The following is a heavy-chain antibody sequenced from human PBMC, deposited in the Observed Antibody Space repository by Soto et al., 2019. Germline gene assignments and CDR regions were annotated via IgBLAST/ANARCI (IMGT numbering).Heavy chain of an antibody. D-gene: IGHD5-12*01. J-gene: IGHJ6*03. Sequence: QLQLEESGPGLVKPSETLSLTCTVSGGSISSSSYYWGWIRQSPGKGLGWIGSFYYSGSTYYSPSLKSRVTISGDTSKKQISLRLSSVTAADTAVYYCARISVASRYMDVWGKGSTVTVSS. CDR2: FYYSGST. CDR3: ARISVASRYMDV. V-gene: IGHV4-39*01. CDR1: GGSISSSSYY.